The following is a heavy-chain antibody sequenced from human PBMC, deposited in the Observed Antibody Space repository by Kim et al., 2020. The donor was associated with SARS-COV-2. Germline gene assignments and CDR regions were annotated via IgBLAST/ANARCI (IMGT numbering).Heavy chain of an antibody. V-gene: IGHV5-51*01. D-gene: IGHD2-15*01. J-gene: IGHJ3*02. CDR3: ARPSVVVVAAIPTGWAFDI. CDR2: IYPGDSDT. Sequence: GESLKISCKGSGYSFTSYWIGWVRQMPGKGLEWMGIIYPGDSDTRYSPSFQGQVTISADKSISTAYLQWSSLKASDTAMYYCARPSVVVVAAIPTGWAFDIWGQGTMVTVSS. CDR1: GYSFTSYW.